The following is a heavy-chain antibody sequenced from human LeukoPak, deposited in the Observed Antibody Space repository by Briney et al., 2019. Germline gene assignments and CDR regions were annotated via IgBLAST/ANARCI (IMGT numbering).Heavy chain of an antibody. CDR3: ARDRYGFAFDI. CDR2: IYYSGST. Sequence: PSETLSLTCTVSGGSISNYYWSWVRQSPGKGLECIGYIYYSGSTNYNPSLKSRVTISVDTSKNQFSLRLNSVTAADTAVYYCARDRYGFAFDIWGQGTMVTVPS. V-gene: IGHV4-59*01. CDR1: GGSISNYY. J-gene: IGHJ3*02. D-gene: IGHD3-16*02.